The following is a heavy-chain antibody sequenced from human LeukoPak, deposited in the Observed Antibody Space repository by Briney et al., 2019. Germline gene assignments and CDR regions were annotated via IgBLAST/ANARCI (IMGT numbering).Heavy chain of an antibody. CDR1: GGSISSGGYS. J-gene: IGHJ4*02. CDR2: IYHSGST. CDR3: ARGYYYDSSGYQPLFDY. V-gene: IGHV4-30-2*01. D-gene: IGHD3-22*01. Sequence: SQTLSLTCAVSGGSISSGGYSRSWIRQPPGKGLEWIGYIYHSGSTYYNPSLKSRVTISVDRSKNQFSLKLSSVTAADTAVYYCARGYYYDSSGYQPLFDYWGQGTLVTVSS.